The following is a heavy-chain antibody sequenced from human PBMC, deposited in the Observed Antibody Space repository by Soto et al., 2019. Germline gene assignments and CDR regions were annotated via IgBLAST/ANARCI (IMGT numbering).Heavy chain of an antibody. CDR2: IKQAGSEK. D-gene: IGHD6-25*01. V-gene: IGHV3-7*01. CDR1: GFTFSAYW. J-gene: IGHJ4*02. CDR3: AREKRANGYLEY. Sequence: EVQLVESGGGLVQTGGSLRLSCAASGFTFSAYWMSWVRQAPGKGLEWVANIKQAGSEKYYVDSVNGRFIISRDDAKNSLFLQVNSLRVEDTAVYYCAREKRANGYLEYWGQGTLVTVSS.